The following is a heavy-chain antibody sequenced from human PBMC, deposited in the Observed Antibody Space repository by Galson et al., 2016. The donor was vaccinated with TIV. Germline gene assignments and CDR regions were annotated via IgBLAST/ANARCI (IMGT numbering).Heavy chain of an antibody. CDR2: ISSDGNKK. V-gene: IGHV3-30*12. J-gene: IGHJ4*02. CDR3: AEVRLFDGDYRDF. Sequence: SLRLSCAASGFTFSSHGIHWVRQAPGKGLEWVAAISSDGNKKEYIDSVKGRFTISRENSRDTLYLYMNSLRAEDTAIYYCAEVRLFDGDYRDFWGQGTLVIVSS. D-gene: IGHD4-17*01. CDR1: GFTFSSHG.